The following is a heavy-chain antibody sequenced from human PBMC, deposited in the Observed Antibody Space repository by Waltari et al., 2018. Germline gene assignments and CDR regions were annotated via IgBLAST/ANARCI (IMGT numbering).Heavy chain of an antibody. CDR2: INHSGST. CDR3: TRKGPLYYYYYMDV. J-gene: IGHJ6*03. CDR1: GGSFSGYE. V-gene: IGHV4-34*01. Sequence: QVQLQQWGAGLLKPSETMSLTCAVYGGSFSGYEWSWIREAPGKGLEWIGEINHSGSTNQNPSLKSRVTISLDRSKNQFSLKLSSVTAADTSVYYCTRKGPLYYYYYMDVWGRGTTVTVSS.